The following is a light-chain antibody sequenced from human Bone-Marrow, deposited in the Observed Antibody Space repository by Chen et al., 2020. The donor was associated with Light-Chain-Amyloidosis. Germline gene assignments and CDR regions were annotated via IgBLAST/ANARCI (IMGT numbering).Light chain of an antibody. CDR2: AAR. Sequence: IYMTQSPSPLFASVGDRVPLTCRASRPISFFLAWYQQKPGRLPRLLIYAARTLQSGVPSRFSGSTSGTDFTLTISSLQPEDVATYYCQNYYSAPFTFGPGTKVDIK. CDR1: RPISFF. CDR3: QNYYSAPFT. J-gene: IGKJ3*01. V-gene: IGKV1-27*01.